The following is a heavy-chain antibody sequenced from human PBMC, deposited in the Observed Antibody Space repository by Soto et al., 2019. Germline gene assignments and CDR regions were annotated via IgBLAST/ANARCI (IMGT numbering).Heavy chain of an antibody. CDR2: ISYDGTNK. V-gene: IGHV3-30-3*01. J-gene: IGHJ6*02. CDR3: AKDRGYSSPQFYFGLDV. CDR1: GFTFRSYS. D-gene: IGHD6-13*01. Sequence: GSLRLSCEASGFTFRSYSMHWVRQAPGKGLEWVALISYDGTNKFHADSVKGRFTISRDNSKNTLYLEMNSLRPEDTAFYYCAKDRGYSSPQFYFGLDVWGQGTTVTVSS.